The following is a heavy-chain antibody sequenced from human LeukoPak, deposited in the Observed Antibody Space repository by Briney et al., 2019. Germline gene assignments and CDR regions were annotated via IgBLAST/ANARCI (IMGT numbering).Heavy chain of an antibody. J-gene: IGHJ3*02. CDR3: AKDEVGFDAFDI. V-gene: IGHV3-23*01. CDR1: GFTVSNNY. CDR2: ISGSGGST. D-gene: IGHD1-26*01. Sequence: GGSLRLSCAASGFTVSNNYMSWVRQAPGKGLEWVSAISGSGGSTYYADSVKGRFTISRDNSKNTLYLQMNSLRAEDTAVYYCAKDEVGFDAFDIWGQGTMVTVSS.